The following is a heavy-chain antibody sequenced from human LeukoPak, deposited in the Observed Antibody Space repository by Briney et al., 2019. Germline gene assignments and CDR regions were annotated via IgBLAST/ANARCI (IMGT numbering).Heavy chain of an antibody. D-gene: IGHD3-3*01. CDR1: GGSISSGGYH. Sequence: SETLSLTCTVSGGSISSGGYHWSWIRQPPGKGLEWIGYIYHSGSTYYNPSLKSRVTISVDTSKNQFSLKLSSVTAADTAVYYCARLAVEWLFYYYYYMDVWGKGTTVTVSS. CDR2: IYHSGST. V-gene: IGHV4-30-2*03. CDR3: ARLAVEWLFYYYYYMDV. J-gene: IGHJ6*03.